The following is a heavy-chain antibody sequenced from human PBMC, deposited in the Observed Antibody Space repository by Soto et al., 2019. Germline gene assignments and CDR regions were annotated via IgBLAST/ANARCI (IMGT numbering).Heavy chain of an antibody. CDR3: AKKVGSGGEPPADGTPPSYYYYGMDV. CDR1: GFTFSSYA. Sequence: EVQLLESGGGLVQPGGSLRLSCAASGFTFSSYAMSWVRQAPGKGLEWVSAISGSGGSTYYADSVKGRFTISRDNSKNKRYLXXNXLXXEDTAVYYCAKKVGSGGEPPADGTPPSYYYYGMDVWGQGTTVTVSS. V-gene: IGHV3-23*01. D-gene: IGHD6-13*01. CDR2: ISGSGGST. J-gene: IGHJ6*02.